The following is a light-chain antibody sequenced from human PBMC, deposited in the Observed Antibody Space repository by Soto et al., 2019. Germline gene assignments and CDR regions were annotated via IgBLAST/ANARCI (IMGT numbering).Light chain of an antibody. CDR3: QQYDARPLT. CDR1: QNVKTR. V-gene: IGKV3-15*01. J-gene: IGKJ4*01. Sequence: VEITHPPATLSVSPGERATLSCRASQNVKTRLAWYQQKPGQAPRLLIFDAFTRATRIPPRFSGSASGTDFTLSISSLQSEDSEVYYGQQYDARPLTFGGGTKVDIK. CDR2: DAF.